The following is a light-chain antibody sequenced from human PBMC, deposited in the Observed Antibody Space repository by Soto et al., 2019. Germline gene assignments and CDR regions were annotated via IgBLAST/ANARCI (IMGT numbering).Light chain of an antibody. V-gene: IGLV1-40*01. CDR2: GNN. Sequence: QSVLTQPPSVSGAPGQRVTISCTGSSSNIGAGYDVHWYHHLPGTAPKLLIYGNNNRPSGVPERFSGSKSGTSASLAITGLQADDEADYYCQSYDSRLGGVFGGGTKVTVL. J-gene: IGLJ3*02. CDR1: SSNIGAGYD. CDR3: QSYDSRLGGV.